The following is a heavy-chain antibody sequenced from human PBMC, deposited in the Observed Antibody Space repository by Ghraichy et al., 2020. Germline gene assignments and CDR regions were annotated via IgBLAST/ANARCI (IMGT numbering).Heavy chain of an antibody. CDR2: INHSGST. CDR3: ASHRSLAVAGNRAFDI. J-gene: IGHJ3*02. CDR1: GGSFSGYY. Sequence: SETLSLTCAVYGGSFSGYYWSWIRQPPGKGLEWIGEINHSGSTNYNPSLKSRVTISVDTSKNQFSLKLSSVTAADTAVYYCASHRSLAVAGNRAFDIWGQGTMVTVSS. V-gene: IGHV4-34*01. D-gene: IGHD6-19*01.